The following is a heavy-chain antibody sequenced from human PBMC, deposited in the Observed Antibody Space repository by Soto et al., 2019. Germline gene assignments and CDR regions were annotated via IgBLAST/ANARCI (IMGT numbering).Heavy chain of an antibody. D-gene: IGHD3-9*01. CDR1: GDSINSDKYY. J-gene: IGHJ4*02. CDR2: IYYRGNT. V-gene: IGHV4-39*01. Sequence: QLQESGPGLVKPSETLSLTCSVSGDSINSDKYYWGWIRQPPGKGLEWIGSIYYRGNTYYNPSLQTRVTISLDKSNSQFSLRLNSVTAADSAVYFCARLEGLATISYYFDFWGQGAQVNVSS. CDR3: ARLEGLATISYYFDF.